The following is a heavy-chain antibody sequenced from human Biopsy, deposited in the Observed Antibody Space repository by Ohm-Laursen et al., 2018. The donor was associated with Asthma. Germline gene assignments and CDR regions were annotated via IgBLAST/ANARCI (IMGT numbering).Heavy chain of an antibody. J-gene: IGHJ1*01. CDR2: IKHDGSEK. D-gene: IGHD3-3*01. CDR3: ARTFRFWSPYHAGHFQL. CDR1: GFTFGDYC. Sequence: SLRLSCAASGFTFGDYCMSWVRKVPGQGLEWVANIKHDGSEKNHVDSLKGRFTISRDNAKNLLFLQMNSLRAEDTAVYYCARTFRFWSPYHAGHFQLWGQGTLVTVSS. V-gene: IGHV3-7*01.